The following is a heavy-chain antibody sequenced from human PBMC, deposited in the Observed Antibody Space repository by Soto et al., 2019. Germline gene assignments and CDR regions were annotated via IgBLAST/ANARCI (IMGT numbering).Heavy chain of an antibody. CDR3: ARSPSGVAGTLDY. Sequence: QVQLVESGGGVVQPGRSLRLSCAASGFTFSSYAMHWVRQAPGKGLEWVAVISYDGSNKYYADSVKGRFTISRDNSKNTLYLQMNSLRAEDTAVYYCARSPSGVAGTLDYWGQGTLVTVSS. CDR1: GFTFSSYA. D-gene: IGHD6-19*01. CDR2: ISYDGSNK. J-gene: IGHJ4*02. V-gene: IGHV3-30-3*01.